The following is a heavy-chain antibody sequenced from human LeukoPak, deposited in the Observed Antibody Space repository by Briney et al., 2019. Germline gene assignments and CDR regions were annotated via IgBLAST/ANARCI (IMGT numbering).Heavy chain of an antibody. D-gene: IGHD2-2*01. CDR2: VYPEDGET. CDR1: GYTFTDYY. Sequence: ASVKVSCKVSGYTFTDYYMHWVQQAPGKGLEWMGLVYPEDGETIYAEKFQGRVTITADTSTDTAYMELSSLRSEDTAVYYCATDPSVVPAVPPPYAFDIWGQGTMVTVSS. J-gene: IGHJ3*02. CDR3: ATDPSVVPAVPPPYAFDI. V-gene: IGHV1-69-2*01.